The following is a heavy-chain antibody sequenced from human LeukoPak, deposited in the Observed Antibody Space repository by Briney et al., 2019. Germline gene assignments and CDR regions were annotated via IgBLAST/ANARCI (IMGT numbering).Heavy chain of an antibody. V-gene: IGHV4-59*01. CDR2: IYYSGST. J-gene: IGHJ3*02. D-gene: IGHD3-22*01. Sequence: SQTLSLTCTVSAASISSYYWSWVRQPPGKGLEWIGYIYYSGSTNYNPSLKSRVTISVDTSKNQFSLKLSSVTAADTAVYYCAGGTKMIGDAFDIWGQGTMVTVSS. CDR1: AASISSYY. CDR3: AGGTKMIGDAFDI.